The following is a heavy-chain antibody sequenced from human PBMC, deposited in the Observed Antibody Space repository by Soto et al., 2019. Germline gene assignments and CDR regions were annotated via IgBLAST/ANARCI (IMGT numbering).Heavy chain of an antibody. D-gene: IGHD1-26*01. Sequence: ASVKVSCKASGYTFTNFYMHWVRQAPGQGLQWMGIINPSGGSSIYAQKLQGRVTMTRDTSTSTVYMELSSLRSEDTAVYYCARAHSGSYPHFDYWGQGTLVTVSS. CDR1: GYTFTNFY. J-gene: IGHJ4*02. CDR2: INPSGGSS. CDR3: ARAHSGSYPHFDY. V-gene: IGHV1-46*03.